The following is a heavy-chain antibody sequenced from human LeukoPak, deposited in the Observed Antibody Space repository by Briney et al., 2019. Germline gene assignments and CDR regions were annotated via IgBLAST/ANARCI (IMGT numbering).Heavy chain of an antibody. CDR2: IYYRGST. D-gene: IGHD6-13*01. V-gene: IGHV4-59*01. J-gene: IGHJ4*02. CDR1: GGSISSYY. CDR3: ARGEGYIPWGYFDY. Sequence: PSETLSLTCTVSGGSISSYYWSWIRQPPGKGLEWIGHIYYRGSTNYNPSLKSRVTISVDTSKNQFSLKLSSVTAADTAVYYCARGEGYIPWGYFDYWGQGTLVTVSS.